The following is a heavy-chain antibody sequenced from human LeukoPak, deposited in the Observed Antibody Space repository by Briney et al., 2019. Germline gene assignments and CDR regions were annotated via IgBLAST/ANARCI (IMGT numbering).Heavy chain of an antibody. V-gene: IGHV3-74*01. Sequence: GGSLRLSCAASGFIFSSYWMHWVRQAPGEGLVWVSRINSDGSSTSYADSVKGRFTISRDNAKNTLYLQMNSLRAEDTAVYYCARAAGGLYYDSSGYFDYWGQGTLVTVSS. D-gene: IGHD3-22*01. CDR2: INSDGSST. CDR1: GFIFSSYW. CDR3: ARAAGGLYYDSSGYFDY. J-gene: IGHJ4*02.